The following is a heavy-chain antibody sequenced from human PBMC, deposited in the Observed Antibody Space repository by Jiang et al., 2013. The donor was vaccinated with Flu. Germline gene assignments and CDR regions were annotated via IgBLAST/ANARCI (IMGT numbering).Heavy chain of an antibody. Sequence: VQLVESGGGVVQPGRSLRLSCAASGFTFSSYAMHWVRQAPGKGLEWVAVISYDGSNKYYADSVKGRFTISRDNSKNTLYLQMNSLRAEDTAVYYCARDVSVPAAMGAFDIWGQGTMVTVSS. CDR2: ISYDGSNK. V-gene: IGHV3-30-3*01. D-gene: IGHD2-2*01. CDR3: ARDVSVPAAMGAFDI. CDR1: GFTFSSYA. J-gene: IGHJ3*02.